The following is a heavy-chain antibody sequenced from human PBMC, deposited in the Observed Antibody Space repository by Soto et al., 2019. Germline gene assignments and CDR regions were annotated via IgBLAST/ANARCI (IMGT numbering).Heavy chain of an antibody. CDR3: ARDGQKENYMDV. CDR2: ISAYNGNT. V-gene: IGHV1-18*01. Sequence: ASVKVSCKASGYTFTSYGISWVRQAPGQGLEWMGWISAYNGNTNYAQKLQGRVTMTTDTSTSIAYMELRSLRSDDTAVYSCARDGQKENYMDVWGKGTTVTVSS. CDR1: GYTFTSYG. J-gene: IGHJ6*03.